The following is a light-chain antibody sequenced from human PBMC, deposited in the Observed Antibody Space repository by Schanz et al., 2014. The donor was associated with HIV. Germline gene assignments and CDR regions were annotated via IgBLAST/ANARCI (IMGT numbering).Light chain of an antibody. V-gene: IGKV3-20*01. Sequence: EIVLTQSPATLSLSPGERATLSCRASQSVSRNYLAWYQQKPGQAPRLLIYGASSRATGIPDRFSGSGSGTDFTLTISSLQSEDFAVYYWQQYGNSPRTFGQGTKVEI. J-gene: IGKJ1*01. CDR2: GAS. CDR3: QQYGNSPRT. CDR1: QSVSRNY.